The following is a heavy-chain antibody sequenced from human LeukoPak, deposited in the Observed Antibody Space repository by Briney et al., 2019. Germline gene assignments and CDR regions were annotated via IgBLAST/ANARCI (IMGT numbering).Heavy chain of an antibody. Sequence: GASVKVSCKASGYTFTTYAMNWGRQAPGQGLEWMGWINTNTGNPTYAQGFTGQFVFSLDTSVSTAYLQISSLKADDTAVYYCARANLWFGELGWIDPWGQGTLVTVSS. V-gene: IGHV7-4-1*02. CDR2: INTNTGNP. CDR3: ARANLWFGELGWIDP. CDR1: GYTFTTYA. J-gene: IGHJ5*02. D-gene: IGHD3-10*01.